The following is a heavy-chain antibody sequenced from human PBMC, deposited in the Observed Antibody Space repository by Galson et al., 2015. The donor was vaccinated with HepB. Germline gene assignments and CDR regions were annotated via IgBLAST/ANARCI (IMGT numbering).Heavy chain of an antibody. Sequence: PALVKPTQTLTLTCTFSGFSLSTSGMCVSWIRQPPGKALEWLARIDWDDDKYYSTSLKTRLTISKDTSKNQVVLTMTNMDPVDTATYYCARIPNYYDSSGYSFPDYWGQGTLVTVSS. CDR1: GFSLSTSGMC. D-gene: IGHD3-22*01. J-gene: IGHJ4*02. CDR2: IDWDDDK. CDR3: ARIPNYYDSSGYSFPDY. V-gene: IGHV2-70*11.